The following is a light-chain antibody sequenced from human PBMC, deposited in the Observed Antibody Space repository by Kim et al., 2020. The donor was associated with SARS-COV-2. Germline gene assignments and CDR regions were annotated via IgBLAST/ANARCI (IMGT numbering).Light chain of an antibody. J-gene: IGKJ1*01. CDR1: QSVSSTY. CDR3: HQFGGSPRT. V-gene: IGKV3-20*01. Sequence: SPGERATLPCRASQSVSSTYLAWYQQKPGQPPRLLIYGASSRATGIPDRFSGSGSGTDFTLTISRLESEDFAVYYCHQFGGSPRTFGQGTKVDIK. CDR2: GAS.